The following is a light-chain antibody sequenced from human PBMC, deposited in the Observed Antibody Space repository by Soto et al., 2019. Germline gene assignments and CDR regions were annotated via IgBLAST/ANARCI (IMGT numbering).Light chain of an antibody. V-gene: IGKV3-20*01. CDR3: QHYGGSPPIT. Sequence: EIVLTQSPGTLSLSPGGRATLPCRASQSVSSSYLAWYQQKPGQAPRLLMYGASNRATGIPDKFSGGGSGTDFTLTISRLEPEDFAVYYCQHYGGSPPITFGQGTRLEI. J-gene: IGKJ5*01. CDR1: QSVSSSY. CDR2: GAS.